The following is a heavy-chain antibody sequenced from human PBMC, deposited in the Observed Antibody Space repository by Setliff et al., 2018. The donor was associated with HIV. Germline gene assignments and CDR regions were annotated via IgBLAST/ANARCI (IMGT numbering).Heavy chain of an antibody. J-gene: IGHJ3*02. D-gene: IGHD1-1*01. V-gene: IGHV3-48*01. CDR1: GFSFSNYN. Sequence: HPGGSLRLSCAASGFSFSNYNMNWVRQAPGKGLEWVAHISNSGNTIQYADSVRGRFTISRDNSKTSLYLQINSLRAEDTAVYYCARSLGTGWEHIDAFDIWGQGTLVTVSS. CDR3: ARSLGTGWEHIDAFDI. CDR2: ISNSGNTI.